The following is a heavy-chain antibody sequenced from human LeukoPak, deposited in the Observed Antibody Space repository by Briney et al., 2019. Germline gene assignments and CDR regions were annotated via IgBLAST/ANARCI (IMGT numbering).Heavy chain of an antibody. V-gene: IGHV4-4*07. J-gene: IGHJ4*02. D-gene: IGHD4-17*01. CDR3: ARGAFNGDYVDPGDY. CDR2: IYTSGST. CDR1: GGSISSYY. Sequence: SGTLSLTCTVSGGSISSYYWSWIRQPAGKGLEWIGRIYTSGSTNYNPSLKSRVTMSVDTSKNQFSLKLSSVTAADTAVYYCARGAFNGDYVDPGDYWGQGTLVTVSS.